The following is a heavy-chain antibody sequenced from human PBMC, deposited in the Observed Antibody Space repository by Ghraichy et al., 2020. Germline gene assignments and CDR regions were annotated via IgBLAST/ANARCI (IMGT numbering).Heavy chain of an antibody. V-gene: IGHV4-39*07. CDR3: ARGRPPQSGYFPDAFDL. Sequence: SETLSLTCSVSGDSVSNSSYYWSWIRQPPGQGLEWITSFYFTGTIFYNPSHKRRVTMSVDRSTNQFSLRLTSVTAADTAVYSCARGRPPQSGYFPDAFDLWGQGTIITVSS. D-gene: IGHD2/OR15-2a*01. J-gene: IGHJ3*01. CDR2: FYFTGTI. CDR1: GDSVSNSSYY.